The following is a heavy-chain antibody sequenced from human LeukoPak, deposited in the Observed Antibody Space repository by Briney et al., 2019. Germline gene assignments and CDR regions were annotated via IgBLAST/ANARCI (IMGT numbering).Heavy chain of an antibody. V-gene: IGHV3-74*01. J-gene: IGHJ4*02. D-gene: IGHD3-9*01. CDR1: GFTFSTYW. CDR3: ARDRLAVMDY. Sequence: PAGGSLRLSCAASGFTFSTYWMHWVRQAPGKGLGWVSRINSDGSSTTYADSVKGRFTISRDNAKNTLFLQMNSLRAEDMAVYYCARDRLAVMDYWGQGTLVTVSS. CDR2: INSDGSST.